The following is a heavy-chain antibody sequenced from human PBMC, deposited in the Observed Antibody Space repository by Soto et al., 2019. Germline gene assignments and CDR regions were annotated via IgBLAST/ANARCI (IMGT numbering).Heavy chain of an antibody. CDR3: ARSPVLEQLAYFDY. V-gene: IGHV4-4*02. CDR2: IYHSGST. J-gene: IGHJ4*02. CDR1: GGSISSSNW. Sequence: SETLSLTCAVSGGSISSSNWWSWVRQPPGKGLEWIGEIYHSGSTNYNPSLKSRVTISVDKSKNQFSLKLSSVTAADTAVYYCARSPVLEQLAYFDYRGQGTLVTVSS. D-gene: IGHD6-6*01.